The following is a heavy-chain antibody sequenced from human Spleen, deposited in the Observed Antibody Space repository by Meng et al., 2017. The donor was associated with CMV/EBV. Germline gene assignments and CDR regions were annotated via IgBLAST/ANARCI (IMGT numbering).Heavy chain of an antibody. D-gene: IGHD2-2*01. J-gene: IGHJ6*02. CDR2: INWNGGST. Sequence: GESLKISXXASGFTFDDYGMSWVRQAPGKGLEWVSGINWNGGSTGYADFVKGRFTISRDNANNSLYLQMNSLRAEDTAFYHCARSRYCTSASCWGPLMDGMDVWGLGTTVTVSS. CDR3: ARSRYCTSASCWGPLMDGMDV. V-gene: IGHV3-20*01. CDR1: GFTFDDYG.